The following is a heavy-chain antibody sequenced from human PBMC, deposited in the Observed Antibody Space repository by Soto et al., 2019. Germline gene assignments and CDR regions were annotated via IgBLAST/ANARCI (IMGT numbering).Heavy chain of an antibody. V-gene: IGHV3-23*01. D-gene: IGHD2-8*01. CDR2: ISGSGGST. CDR3: AKDRIVLMVYDFDY. J-gene: IGHJ4*02. CDR1: GFTFSSYA. Sequence: GESLKISCAASGFTFSSYAMSWVRQAPGKGLEWVSAISGSGGSTYYADSVKGRFTISRDNSKNTLYLQMNSLRAEDTAVYYCAKDRIVLMVYDFDYWGQGTLVTVSS.